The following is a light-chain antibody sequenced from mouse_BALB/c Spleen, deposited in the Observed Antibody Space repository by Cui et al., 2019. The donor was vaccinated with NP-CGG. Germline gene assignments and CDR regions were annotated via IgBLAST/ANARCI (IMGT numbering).Light chain of an antibody. CDR2: GTN. CDR3: ALWYSNHWV. CDR1: TGAVTTSNY. J-gene: IGLJ1*01. V-gene: IGLV1*01. Sequence: QAVVTEESALTTSPGETVTLNCRSSTGAVTTSNYANWVQEKPDHLFTGLIGGTNNRAPGVPAIFSGSLIGDKAALTITGAQTEDEAIYFCALWYSNHWVFGGGTKLTVL.